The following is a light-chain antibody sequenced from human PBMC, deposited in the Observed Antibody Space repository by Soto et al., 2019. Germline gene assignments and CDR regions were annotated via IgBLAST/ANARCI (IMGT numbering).Light chain of an antibody. CDR1: TSNIGRHP. Sequence: QSVLTQPPSASGTPGQRVSISCSGRTSNIGRHPVSWYQQFPGAAPRPLIYFNNQRPSGVPDRFSGSTSGTSASLAISGLQSEDEGDYYCATWDDSLNGLVFGGGTQLTVL. CDR2: FNN. J-gene: IGLJ2*01. V-gene: IGLV1-44*01. CDR3: ATWDDSLNGLV.